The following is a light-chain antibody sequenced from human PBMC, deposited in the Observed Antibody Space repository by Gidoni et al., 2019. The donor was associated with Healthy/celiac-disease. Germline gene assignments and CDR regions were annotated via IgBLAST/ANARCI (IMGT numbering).Light chain of an antibody. CDR3: QSDDSSLSGSV. V-gene: IGLV1-40*01. Sequence: QSVLTQPPSVSGAPGPRVTISGTGSSSNIGAGYDGHWYQQLPGAAPKLLIYGNSKRPSGVPDRFAGSKSGTSASLAITGRQAEDEADYYGQSDDSSLSGSVFGGGTKLTVL. CDR1: SSNIGAGYD. J-gene: IGLJ3*02. CDR2: GNS.